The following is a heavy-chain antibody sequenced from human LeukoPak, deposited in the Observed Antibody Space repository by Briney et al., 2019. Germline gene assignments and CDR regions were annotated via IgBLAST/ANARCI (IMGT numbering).Heavy chain of an antibody. V-gene: IGHV1-2*02. D-gene: IGHD3-3*01. CDR2: INPNSGGT. CDR3: ARERPTFGVAARTYYYMDV. Sequence: ASVKVSCKASGYTFTGYYMHWVRQAPGQGLEWMGWINPNSGGTNYAQEFQGRVTMTRDTSISTAYMELRRLRSDDTAVYYCARERPTFGVAARTYYYMDVWGKGTTVTVSS. CDR1: GYTFTGYY. J-gene: IGHJ6*03.